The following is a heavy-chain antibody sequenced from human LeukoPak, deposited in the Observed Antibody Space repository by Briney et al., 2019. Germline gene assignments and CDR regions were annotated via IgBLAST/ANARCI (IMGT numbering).Heavy chain of an antibody. V-gene: IGHV5-51*01. CDR2: IYPGDPDT. J-gene: IGHJ1*01. CDR1: GYSFTSYW. D-gene: IGHD2-8*02. CDR3: ARHGYSTGWAV. Sequence: RGESLKISCEGSGYSFTSYWIAWVRQMPGKGLEWMGMIYPGDPDTRYSPSFQGQVTISADKSINTAYLQWSSLTASDTAIYYCARHGYSTGWAVWGQGTLVTVSS.